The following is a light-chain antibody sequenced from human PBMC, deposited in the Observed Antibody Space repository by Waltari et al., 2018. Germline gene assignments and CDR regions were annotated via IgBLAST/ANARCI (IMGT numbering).Light chain of an antibody. CDR1: SSNIGRNY. CDR2: RNT. V-gene: IGLV1-47*01. Sequence: QSVLPQPPSASGTPGQRVTLSCSGSSSNIGRNYVYWYQQLQGTTPKPLIYRNTQRPSGVPDRFSGSKSGTPASLAISGLRSEDEADYYCAAWDDSLSGPVFGGGTKLTVL. J-gene: IGLJ2*01. CDR3: AAWDDSLSGPV.